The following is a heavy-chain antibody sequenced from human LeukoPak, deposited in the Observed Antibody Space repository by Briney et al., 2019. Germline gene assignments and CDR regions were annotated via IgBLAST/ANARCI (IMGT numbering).Heavy chain of an antibody. Sequence: ASVKVSCKTSGYTFSTYDINWLRQAAGQGLEWMGWMNPNSVNTGFAQKFQGRAAITRGTSTATAYLELSSLTSEDTAVYYCARAIRYQLLSDYWGQGTLVTVSS. D-gene: IGHD2-2*01. CDR1: GYTFSTYD. CDR3: ARAIRYQLLSDY. J-gene: IGHJ4*02. V-gene: IGHV1-8*03. CDR2: MNPNSVNT.